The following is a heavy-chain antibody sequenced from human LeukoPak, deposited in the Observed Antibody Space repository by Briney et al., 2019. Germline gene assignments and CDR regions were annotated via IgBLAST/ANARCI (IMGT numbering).Heavy chain of an antibody. CDR1: GYTFTSYY. CDR2: INPSGGST. CDR3: ARAGNGDYGDAFDI. D-gene: IGHD4-17*01. Sequence: ASVKVSCKASGYTFTSYYMHWVRQAPGQGLEWMGIINPSGGSTSYAQKFQGRVTMTRDTSISTAYMELSRLRSDDTAVYYCARAGNGDYGDAFDIWGQGTMVTVSS. V-gene: IGHV1-46*01. J-gene: IGHJ3*02.